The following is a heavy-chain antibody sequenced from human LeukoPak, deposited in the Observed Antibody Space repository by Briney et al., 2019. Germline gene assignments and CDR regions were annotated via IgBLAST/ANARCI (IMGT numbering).Heavy chain of an antibody. V-gene: IGHV1-69*13. CDR3: ARVKSGEMATTIDY. CDR2: IIPIFGTA. Sequence: SVKVSCKASGGTFSSYAISWVRQAPGQGLEWMGGIIPIFGTANYAQKFQGRVTNTADESTSTAYMELSSLRSEDTAVYYCARVKSGEMATTIDYWGQGTLVTVSS. CDR1: GGTFSSYA. D-gene: IGHD5-24*01. J-gene: IGHJ4*02.